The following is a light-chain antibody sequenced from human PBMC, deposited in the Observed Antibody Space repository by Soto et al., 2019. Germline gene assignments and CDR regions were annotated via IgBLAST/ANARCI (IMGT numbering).Light chain of an antibody. CDR3: QQYTMWLWT. CDR2: DTS. J-gene: IGKJ1*01. Sequence: EVVMTQSPATLSVSPGERATLSCRASQSLSGKLAWFQQRPGQALRLLISDTSTRATGIPARFSGSGSGTEFTLTISSPQSEDSAVYYCQQYTMWLWTFGQGTKLEI. CDR1: QSLSGK. V-gene: IGKV3-15*01.